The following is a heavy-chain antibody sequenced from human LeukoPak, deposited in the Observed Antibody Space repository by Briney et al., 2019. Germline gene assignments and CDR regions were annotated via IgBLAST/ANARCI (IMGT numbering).Heavy chain of an antibody. D-gene: IGHD2/OR15-2a*01. Sequence: GGSLRLSCAASGFTFSRYWMHWLRQAPGKGLVWVSRISTDGSTTAYADSVKGRFTISRDNGKNTLYLQMNSLIAEDTAVYYCASYLTSIPSGMDVWGQGTTVTVSS. V-gene: IGHV3-74*01. J-gene: IGHJ6*02. CDR2: ISTDGSTT. CDR1: GFTFSRYW. CDR3: ASYLTSIPSGMDV.